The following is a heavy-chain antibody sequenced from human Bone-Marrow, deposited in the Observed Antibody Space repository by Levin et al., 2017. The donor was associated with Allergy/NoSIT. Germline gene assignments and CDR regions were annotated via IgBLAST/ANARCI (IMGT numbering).Heavy chain of an antibody. V-gene: IGHV3-66*01. J-gene: IGHJ4*02. CDR2: IYSGGDT. D-gene: IGHD6-13*01. CDR1: GFTVSRHY. Sequence: QPGESLKISCAASGFTVSRHYMSWVRQAPGKGLEWVSLIYSGGDTLYADSVKGRFTISRDNSKNTLYLQMNSLKADDTAVYYCARDGVGTAAGTPWGQGTLVTVSS. CDR3: ARDGVGTAAGTP.